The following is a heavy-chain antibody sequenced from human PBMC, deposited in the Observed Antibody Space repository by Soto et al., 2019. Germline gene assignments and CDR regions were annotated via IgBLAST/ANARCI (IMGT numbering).Heavy chain of an antibody. CDR3: ARDSGYCSGGSCYPGAY. CDR2: INSDGSST. Sequence: EVQLVESGGGLVQPGGSLRLSCAASGFTFSSYWMHWVRQAPGKGLVWVSRINSDGSSTSYADSVKGRFTISRDNAKNTLYLQMNSLRAEDTAVYYCARDSGYCSGGSCYPGAYWGQGTQVTVSS. V-gene: IGHV3-74*01. D-gene: IGHD2-15*01. J-gene: IGHJ4*02. CDR1: GFTFSSYW.